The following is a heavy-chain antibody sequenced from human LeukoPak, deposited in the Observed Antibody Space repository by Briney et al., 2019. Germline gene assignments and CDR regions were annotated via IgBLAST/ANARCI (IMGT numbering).Heavy chain of an antibody. CDR2: INPNSGGT. V-gene: IGHV1-2*02. J-gene: IGHJ4*02. Sequence: ASVKVSCKASGYTFTGYYMHWVRQAPGQGLEWMGWINPNSGGTNYAQKFQGRVTMTRDTAISTAYMELSRLRSDDTAVYYCAREVFGATMIDYWGQGTLVTVSS. CDR3: AREVFGATMIDY. CDR1: GYTFTGYY. D-gene: IGHD1-26*01.